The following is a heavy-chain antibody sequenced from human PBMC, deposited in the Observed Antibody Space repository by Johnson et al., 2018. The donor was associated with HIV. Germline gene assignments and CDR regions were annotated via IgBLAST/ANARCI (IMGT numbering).Heavy chain of an antibody. J-gene: IGHJ3*02. CDR1: GFTVSSNY. Sequence: VQLVESGGGLVQPGGSLRLSCAASGFTVSSNYMSWVRHAPGKGLEWVSVIYSGGSTYYADSVKGRFTISRDNSKNTLYLQMNSLRAEDTAVYYCASAKSGSFDAFDIWGQGTMVTVSS. CDR3: ASAKSGSFDAFDI. V-gene: IGHV3-66*01. CDR2: IYSGGST. D-gene: IGHD1-26*01.